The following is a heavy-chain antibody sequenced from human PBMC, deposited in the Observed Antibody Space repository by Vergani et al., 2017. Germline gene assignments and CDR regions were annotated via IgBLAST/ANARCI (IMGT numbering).Heavy chain of an antibody. J-gene: IGHJ4*02. Sequence: EVQLVESGGGLVKPGGSLRLSCAASGFTFSTSAMNWVRQTPGKGLEWVSSISTSSSYIYYADSVKGRFTISRDNAKNSLYLPMNNLRAEDTAVYYCARDTRGPEGADYWGQGTLVTVSS. V-gene: IGHV3-21*02. D-gene: IGHD1-14*01. CDR3: ARDTRGPEGADY. CDR1: GFTFSTSA. CDR2: ISTSSSYI.